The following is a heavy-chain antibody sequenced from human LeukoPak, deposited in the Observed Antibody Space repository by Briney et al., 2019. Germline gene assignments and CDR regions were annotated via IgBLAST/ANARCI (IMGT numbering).Heavy chain of an antibody. D-gene: IGHD1-1*01. V-gene: IGHV3-15*01. CDR1: GFTFSNAW. Sequence: PGGSLRLSCAASGFTFSNAWMSWVRQAPGKGLEWVGHIKSRTDGGTADYAAPVKGRFTFSRDDSKNTLYLQMNSLKTEDTAVYYCTTDLPLFSWNDVRFDHWGQGTLVTVSS. CDR2: IKSRTDGGTA. CDR3: TTDLPLFSWNDVRFDH. J-gene: IGHJ4*02.